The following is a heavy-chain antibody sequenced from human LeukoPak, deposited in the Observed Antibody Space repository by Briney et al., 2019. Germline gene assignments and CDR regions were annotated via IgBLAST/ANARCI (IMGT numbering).Heavy chain of an antibody. Sequence: RGSLRLSCAASGFTFSDYYMSWIRQAPGKGLEWVSYISSSGSTIYYADSVKGRFTISRDNAKNSLYLQMNSLRAEDTAVYYCARGSDNDYGDYVGRYYYGMDVWGQGTTVTVSS. J-gene: IGHJ6*02. D-gene: IGHD4-17*01. V-gene: IGHV3-11*01. CDR1: GFTFSDYY. CDR3: ARGSDNDYGDYVGRYYYGMDV. CDR2: ISSSGSTI.